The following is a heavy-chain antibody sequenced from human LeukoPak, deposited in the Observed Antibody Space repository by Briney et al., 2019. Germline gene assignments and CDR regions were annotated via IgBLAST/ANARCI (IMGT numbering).Heavy chain of an antibody. CDR2: IYYSGST. V-gene: IGHV4-59*01. CDR3: ARVPRQDFWSGYYYYYGMDV. CDR1: GGSISSYY. Sequence: PSETLSLTCTVSGGSISSYYWSWIRQPPGKGLEWIGYIYYSGSTNYNPSLKSRVTISVDTSKNQFSLKLNSVTAADTAVYYCARVPRQDFWSGYYYYYGMDVWGQGTTVTVSS. J-gene: IGHJ6*02. D-gene: IGHD3-3*01.